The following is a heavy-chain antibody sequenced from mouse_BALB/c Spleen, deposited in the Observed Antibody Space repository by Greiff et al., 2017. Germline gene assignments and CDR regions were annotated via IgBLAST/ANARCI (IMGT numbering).Heavy chain of an antibody. CDR1: GFTFSDYY. CDR2: ISDGGSYT. Sequence: EVKLMESGGGLVKPGGSLKLSCAASGFTFSDYYMYWVRQTPEKRLEWVATISDGGSYTYYPDSVKGRFTISRDNAKNNLYLQMSSLKSEDTAMYYCARDRDYYGSPFDVWGAGTTVTVSS. CDR3: ARDRDYYGSPFDV. J-gene: IGHJ1*01. V-gene: IGHV5-4*02. D-gene: IGHD1-1*01.